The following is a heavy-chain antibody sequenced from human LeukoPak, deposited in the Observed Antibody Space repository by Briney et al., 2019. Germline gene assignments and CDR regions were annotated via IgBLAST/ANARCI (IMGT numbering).Heavy chain of an antibody. CDR1: GFTFSSYA. J-gene: IGHJ4*02. V-gene: IGHV3-23*01. CDR3: AKKGQQTSTDYFDY. CDR2: ISGSGSGT. D-gene: IGHD2/OR15-2a*01. Sequence: GGSPRLSCAASGFTFSSYAMSWVRQAPGKGLEWVSTISGSGSGTYYADSVKGRFTISRDNSKNTLYLQMNSLRAEDTAVYYCAKKGQQTSTDYFDYWGQGTLVTVSS.